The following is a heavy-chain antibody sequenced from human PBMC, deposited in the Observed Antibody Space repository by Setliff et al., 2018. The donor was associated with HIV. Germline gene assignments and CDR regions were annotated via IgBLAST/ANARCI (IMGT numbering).Heavy chain of an antibody. CDR2: LYNDGST. CDR1: GFTSSNYA. CDR3: ARDPRGAVAGFDY. V-gene: IGHV3-23*01. Sequence: PGGSLRLSCAASGFTSSNYAMSWVRQAPGEGLEWVSALYNDGSTYYTDSVKDRFIISRDNSKNTVFLQMSSLRAEDTAIYFCARDPRGAVAGFDYWGRGTLVTVSS. D-gene: IGHD6-19*01. J-gene: IGHJ4*02.